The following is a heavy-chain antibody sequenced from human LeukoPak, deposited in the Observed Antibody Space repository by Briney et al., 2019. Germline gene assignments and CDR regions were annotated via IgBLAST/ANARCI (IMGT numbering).Heavy chain of an antibody. CDR2: IYYSGST. Sequence: PSETLSLTCTVSGGSVSSGSYYWSWIRQPPGKGLEWIGYIYYSGSTNYNPSLKSRVTISVDTSKNQFSLKLSSVTAADTAVYYCARAGRSGFIGRYDYWGQGTLVTVSS. CDR1: GGSVSSGSYY. V-gene: IGHV4-61*01. J-gene: IGHJ4*02. D-gene: IGHD3-10*01. CDR3: ARAGRSGFIGRYDY.